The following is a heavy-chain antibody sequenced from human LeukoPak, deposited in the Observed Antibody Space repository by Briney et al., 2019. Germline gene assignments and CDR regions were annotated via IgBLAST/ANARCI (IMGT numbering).Heavy chain of an antibody. CDR2: IHNSGST. CDR1: SDSISSYY. V-gene: IGHV4-59*01. J-gene: IGHJ4*02. CDR3: AAFRDGYNWHLDY. D-gene: IGHD5-24*01. Sequence: PSETLSLTCTVSSDSISSYYWNWIRQPPGKGLEGIGYIHNSGSTKYNPSLKGRVTISVDTSKNQFSLKLSSVTAADTAVYYCAAFRDGYNWHLDYWGQGTLVTVSS.